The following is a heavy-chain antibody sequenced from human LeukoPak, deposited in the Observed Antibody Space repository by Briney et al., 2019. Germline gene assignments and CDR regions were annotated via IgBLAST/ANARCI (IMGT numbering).Heavy chain of an antibody. J-gene: IGHJ4*02. V-gene: IGHV4-59*08. CDR2: IYYSGTT. Sequence: SETLSLTCTVSGGSISSYYWSWIRQPPGKGLEWIGYIYYSGTTNYNPSPKSRVTISVDTSKNQFSLKLSSVTAADTAVYYCARFMVATYYFDYWGQGTLVTVSS. D-gene: IGHD5-12*01. CDR3: ARFMVATYYFDY. CDR1: GGSISSYY.